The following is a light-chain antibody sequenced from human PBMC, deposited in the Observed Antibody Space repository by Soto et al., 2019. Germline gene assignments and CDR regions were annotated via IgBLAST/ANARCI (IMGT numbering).Light chain of an antibody. Sequence: EIVMTQSPSTLSVSPGERATPSCRASQSVSSNLAWYQQKPGQAPRLLIYGASTRATGIPARFSGSGSGTEFTLTISNLQSEDFAVYYCQQYNNWPTWTFGPGTNVDIK. CDR2: GAS. CDR3: QQYNNWPTWT. J-gene: IGKJ1*01. CDR1: QSVSSN. V-gene: IGKV3-15*01.